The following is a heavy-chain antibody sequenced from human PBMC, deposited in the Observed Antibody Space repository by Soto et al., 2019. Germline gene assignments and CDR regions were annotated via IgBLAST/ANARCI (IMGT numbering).Heavy chain of an antibody. J-gene: IGHJ5*02. Sequence: PGGSLRLSCAASGFTFSSYAMSWVRQAPGKGLEWVSAISGSGGSTYYADSVKGRFTISRDNSKNTLYLQMNSLRAEDTAVYYCAKLQGVDYYDSSGYPWGPWFDPWGQGTLVTVSS. CDR3: AKLQGVDYYDSSGYPWGPWFDP. V-gene: IGHV3-23*01. CDR2: ISGSGGST. CDR1: GFTFSSYA. D-gene: IGHD3-22*01.